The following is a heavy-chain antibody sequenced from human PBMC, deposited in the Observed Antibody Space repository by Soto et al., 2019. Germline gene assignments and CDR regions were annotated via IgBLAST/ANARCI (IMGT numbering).Heavy chain of an antibody. D-gene: IGHD6-13*01. CDR1: GGSFSGYY. CDR3: ATITSPYSSYYYYMDV. Sequence: ETLSLTCAVYGGSFSGYYWSWIRQPPGKGLEWIGEINHSGSTNYNPSLKSRVTISVDTSKNQFSLKLSSVTAADTAVYYCATITSPYSSYYYYMDVWGKGTTVTVSS. V-gene: IGHV4-34*01. CDR2: INHSGST. J-gene: IGHJ6*03.